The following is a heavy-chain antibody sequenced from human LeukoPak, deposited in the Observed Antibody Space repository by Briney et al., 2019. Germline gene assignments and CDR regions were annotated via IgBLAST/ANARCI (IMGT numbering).Heavy chain of an antibody. Sequence: ASVKVSCKASGYTFTGYYMHWVRQAPGQGLEWVGIINPSGGSTSYAQKFQGRVTMTRDTSTSTVYMELSSLRSEDTAVYYCARDCSSTSCHLGMDVWGQGTTVTVSS. CDR2: INPSGGST. J-gene: IGHJ6*02. V-gene: IGHV1-46*01. D-gene: IGHD2-2*01. CDR3: ARDCSSTSCHLGMDV. CDR1: GYTFTGYY.